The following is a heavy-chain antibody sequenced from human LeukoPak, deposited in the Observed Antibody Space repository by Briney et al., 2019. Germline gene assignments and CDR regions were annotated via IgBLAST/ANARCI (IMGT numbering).Heavy chain of an antibody. D-gene: IGHD2-15*01. CDR1: GFTFSSYA. Sequence: GGSLRLSCAASGFTFSSYAMSWVRQAPGKGLEWVSAISGSGGSTYYADSVKGRFTISRDNSKNTLYLQMNSLRAEDTAVYYCATDSLYCSGGSCYSGYWGQGTLVTVSS. J-gene: IGHJ4*02. CDR3: ATDSLYCSGGSCYSGY. V-gene: IGHV3-23*01. CDR2: ISGSGGST.